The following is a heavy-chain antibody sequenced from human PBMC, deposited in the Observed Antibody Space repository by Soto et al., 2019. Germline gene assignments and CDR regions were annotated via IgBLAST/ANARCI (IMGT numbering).Heavy chain of an antibody. J-gene: IGHJ4*02. CDR2: INAGNGDT. Sequence: QGQLVQSGAEVKKPGASVKVSCKASGYTFTNFAMHWVRQAPGQRLEWMGWINAGNGDTKYSQKLQGRVTITRDTSESASYMGLSSLRSEDTAVYYCAREATFYDVLTGHNPNYFDSWGQGTLVTVSS. CDR3: AREATFYDVLTGHNPNYFDS. D-gene: IGHD3-9*01. V-gene: IGHV1-3*01. CDR1: GYTFTNFA.